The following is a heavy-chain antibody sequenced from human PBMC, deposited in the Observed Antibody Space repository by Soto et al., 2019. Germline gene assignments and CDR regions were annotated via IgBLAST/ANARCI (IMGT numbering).Heavy chain of an antibody. CDR2: ISSSSSYI. D-gene: IGHD3-16*02. J-gene: IGHJ4*02. V-gene: IGHV3-21*01. Sequence: GGSLRLSCAASGFTFSSYSMNWVRQAPGKGLEWVSSISSSSSYIYYADSVKGRFTISRDNAKNSLYLQMNSLRAEDTAVYYCARDTDGSYRYGVDYWGQGTLVTVSS. CDR1: GFTFSSYS. CDR3: ARDTDGSYRYGVDY.